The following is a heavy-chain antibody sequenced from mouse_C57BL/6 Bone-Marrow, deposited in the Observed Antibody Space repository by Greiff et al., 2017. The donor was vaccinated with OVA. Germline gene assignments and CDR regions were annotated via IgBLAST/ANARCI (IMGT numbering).Heavy chain of an antibody. V-gene: IGHV1-7*01. D-gene: IGHD2-1*01. CDR2: INPSSGYT. CDR3: ARGKIYYGNYSWYFDV. J-gene: IGHJ1*03. Sequence: VKLMESGAELAKPGASVKLSCKASGYTFTSYWMHWVKQRPGQGLEWIGYINPSSGYTKYNQTCKDKGTLTADKSSSTAYMQLSSLTYEDSSVYYCARGKIYYGNYSWYFDVWGTGTTVTVSS. CDR1: GYTFTSYW.